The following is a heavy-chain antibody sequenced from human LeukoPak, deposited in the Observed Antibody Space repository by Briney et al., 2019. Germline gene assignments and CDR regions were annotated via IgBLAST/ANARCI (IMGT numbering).Heavy chain of an antibody. CDR2: ISNSGNAL. D-gene: IGHD6-13*01. V-gene: IGHV3-48*01. Sequence: GGSLRLSCAASGFIFSSYTMNWVRQAPGKGLEWVSYISNSGNALNYADSVEGRFTISRDNAKSSLYLQMNSLRAEDTAVYYCARPAPGTYSTFDYWGPGTLVTVSS. J-gene: IGHJ4*02. CDR1: GFIFSSYT. CDR3: ARPAPGTYSTFDY.